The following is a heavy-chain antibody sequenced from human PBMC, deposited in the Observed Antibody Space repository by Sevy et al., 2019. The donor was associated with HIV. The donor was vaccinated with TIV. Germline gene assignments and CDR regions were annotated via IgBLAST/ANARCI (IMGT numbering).Heavy chain of an antibody. CDR2: TGGSGGST. D-gene: IGHD6-13*01. CDR3: AKDRSMQYTSRGHPAD. V-gene: IGHV3-23*01. J-gene: IGHJ4*02. Sequence: GGSLRLCCAASGVTFSNYAMSWVRQAPGKGLECVSATGGSGGSTYYADSMKGRFTISRDNSKNTLYLQMNGLRAEDTAVYYCAKDRSMQYTSRGHPADWGQGILVTVSS. CDR1: GVTFSNYA.